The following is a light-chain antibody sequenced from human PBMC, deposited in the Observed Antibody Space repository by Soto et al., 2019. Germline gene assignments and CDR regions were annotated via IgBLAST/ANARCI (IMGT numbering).Light chain of an antibody. CDR2: GAS. CDR1: QSVSSDS. Sequence: VLTRSPGTLSLSPGEGSSLSCGASQSVSSDSLAWYQQKPGQAPRLLIYGASSRAAGIPARFSGSGSGTDFTLTISSLEPEDFAVYYCQQYGSSPTTFGQGTTVDIK. V-gene: IGKV3-20*01. CDR3: QQYGSSPTT. J-gene: IGKJ1*01.